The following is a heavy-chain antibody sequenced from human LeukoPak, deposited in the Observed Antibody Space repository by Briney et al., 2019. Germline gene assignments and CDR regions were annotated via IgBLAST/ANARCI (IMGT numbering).Heavy chain of an antibody. CDR3: ARDAPLNVLHYYYMDV. V-gene: IGHV3-21*01. CDR2: ISTTSTYI. CDR1: GFDFSTFA. J-gene: IGHJ6*03. D-gene: IGHD3-10*01. Sequence: GRSLRLSCAASGFDFSTFAINWVRQAPGKGLEWVSSISTTSTYIFYADSLKGRFTISRDNAKNSVYLQMNSLGPEDTAVYYCARDAPLNVLHYYYMDVWGKGTTVTVSS.